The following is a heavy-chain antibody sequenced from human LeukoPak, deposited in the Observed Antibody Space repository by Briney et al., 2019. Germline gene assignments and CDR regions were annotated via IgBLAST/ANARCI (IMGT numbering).Heavy chain of an antibody. CDR3: AKGPRPNYYGSGSSLDY. J-gene: IGHJ4*02. V-gene: IGHV3-74*01. CDR1: GFTLSSYW. CDR2: SKGDGTYT. D-gene: IGHD3-10*01. Sequence: GGSLRLSCVASGFTLSSYWMHWVRQDPGKGLMWVSRSKGDGTYTNSADSVKGRFTISRDNAKNTLYLQINSLRAEDTAVYYCAKGPRPNYYGSGSSLDYWGQGTLVTVSS.